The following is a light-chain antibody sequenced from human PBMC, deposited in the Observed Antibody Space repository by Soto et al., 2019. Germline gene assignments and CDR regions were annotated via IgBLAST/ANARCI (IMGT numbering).Light chain of an antibody. CDR1: QTISNF. J-gene: IGKJ1*01. CDR3: QQSYNLPRT. CDR2: SSS. V-gene: IGKV1-39*01. Sequence: DIQLTQSPASLSASVGDRVTIACRASQTISNFLNWYQGKPGKPPKLLIYSSSTLQSGVPSRFSGSGSGTDFTLTINGLQPEDFASYWCQQSYNLPRTFGPGTKVDIK.